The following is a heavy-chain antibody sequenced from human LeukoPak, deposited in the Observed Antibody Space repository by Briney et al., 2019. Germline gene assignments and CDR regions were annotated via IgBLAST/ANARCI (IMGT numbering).Heavy chain of an antibody. D-gene: IGHD5-24*01. CDR2: IKQDGSEK. V-gene: IGHV3-7*01. CDR3: ARVGEKAFHLWPEIDY. Sequence: GGSLRLSCAASGFTFSSYWMSWVRQAPGKGLEWVANIKQDGSEKYYVDSVKGRFTISRDNAKNSLYLQMNSLRAEDTAVYYCARVGEKAFHLWPEIDYWGQGTLLTVS. CDR1: GFTFSSYW. J-gene: IGHJ4*02.